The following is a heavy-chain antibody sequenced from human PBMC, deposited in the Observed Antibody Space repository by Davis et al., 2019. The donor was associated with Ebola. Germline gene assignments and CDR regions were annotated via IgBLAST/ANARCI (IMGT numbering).Heavy chain of an antibody. CDR1: GGSISSGGYY. CDR2: IYYSGST. CDR3: ARRSVGGNGWFDP. J-gene: IGHJ5*02. D-gene: IGHD2-8*01. V-gene: IGHV4-31*03. Sequence: SETLSLTCTVSGGSISSGGYYWSWIRQHPGKGLEWIGYIYYSGSTYYNPSLKSRVTISVDTSKNQFSLKLSSVTAADTAVYYCARRSVGGNGWFDPWGQGTLVTVSS.